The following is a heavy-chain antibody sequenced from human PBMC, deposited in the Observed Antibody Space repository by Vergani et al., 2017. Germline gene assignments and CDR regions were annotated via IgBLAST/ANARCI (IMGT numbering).Heavy chain of an antibody. CDR3: ARGGHEGYYYYMDV. CDR2: MNPNSGNT. Sequence: QVQLVQSGAEVKKPGASVKVSCKASGYTFTSYDINWVRQATGQGLEWMGRMNPNSGNTGYAQKLQGRVTMTRYTSISTAYMELSSLRSAGTAVYYCARGGHEGYYYYMDVWGKGTTVTVSS. J-gene: IGHJ6*03. V-gene: IGHV1-8*01. CDR1: GYTFTSYD.